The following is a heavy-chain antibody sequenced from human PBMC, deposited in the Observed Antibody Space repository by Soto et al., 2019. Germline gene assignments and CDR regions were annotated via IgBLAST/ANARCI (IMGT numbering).Heavy chain of an antibody. CDR3: ARDGGSSPAGYYYCYYGMDV. V-gene: IGHV4-59*01. J-gene: IGHJ6*02. CDR2: IYYSGST. Sequence: PSETLSLTCTVSGGSISSYYWSWIRQPPGKGLEWIGYIYYSGSTNYNPSLKSRVTISVDTSKNQFSLKLSSVTAADTAVYYCARDGGSSPAGYYYCYYGMDVWGQGTTVTVSS. CDR1: GGSISSYY. D-gene: IGHD6-6*01.